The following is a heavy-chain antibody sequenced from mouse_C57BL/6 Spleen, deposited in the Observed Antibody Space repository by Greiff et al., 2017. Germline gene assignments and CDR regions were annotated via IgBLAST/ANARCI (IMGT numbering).Heavy chain of an antibody. CDR3: ARRNWERGLFDY. Sequence: QVQLQQSGAELMKPGASVKLSCKATGYTFTGYWIEWVKQRPGHGLEWIGEILPGSGSTNYNEKFKGKATFTADTSTNTAYMQISSLTTEDSAIYDCARRNWERGLFDYWGKGTTLTVSS. CDR1: GYTFTGYW. D-gene: IGHD4-1*01. J-gene: IGHJ2*01. CDR2: ILPGSGST. V-gene: IGHV1-9*01.